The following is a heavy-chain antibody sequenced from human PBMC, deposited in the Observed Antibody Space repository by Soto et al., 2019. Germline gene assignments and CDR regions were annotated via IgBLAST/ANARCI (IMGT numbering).Heavy chain of an antibody. D-gene: IGHD3-3*01. CDR3: ARGPFYDFWSGARNPHRYYYGMDV. J-gene: IGHJ6*02. CDR2: IGTAGDT. CDR1: GFTFSSYD. Sequence: GGSLRLSCAASGFTFSSYDMHWVRQATGKGLEWVSAIGTAGDTYYPGSVKGRFTISRENAKNSLYLQMNSLRAEDTAVYYCARGPFYDFWSGARNPHRYYYGMDVWGQGTTVTVSS. V-gene: IGHV3-13*01.